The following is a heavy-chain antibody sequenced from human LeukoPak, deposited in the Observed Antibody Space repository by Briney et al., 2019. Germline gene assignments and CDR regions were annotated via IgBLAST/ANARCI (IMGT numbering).Heavy chain of an antibody. CDR3: ASHMWLGEFPSGVGYMDV. Sequence: SVKVSCKASGGTFSSYAISWVRQAPGQGLEWMGGIIPIFGTANYAQKFQGRVTITTDESTSTAYMELSSLRSEDTAVYYCASHMWLGEFPSGVGYMDVWGKGTTVTVSS. J-gene: IGHJ6*03. V-gene: IGHV1-69*05. D-gene: IGHD3-10*01. CDR1: GGTFSSYA. CDR2: IIPIFGTA.